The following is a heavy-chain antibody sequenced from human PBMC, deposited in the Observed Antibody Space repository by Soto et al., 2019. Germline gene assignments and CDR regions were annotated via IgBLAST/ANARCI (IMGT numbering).Heavy chain of an antibody. J-gene: IGHJ6*02. CDR3: ARFWDILTGPPPYGMDV. CDR1: GGSISRGCYY. V-gene: IGHV4-31*11. D-gene: IGHD3-9*01. Sequence: PSETLSLPCAVSGGSISRGCYYRSWIRQYPGKGLEWIGYIYYSGITYYNSSLKSRVSISVDTSKNQFSLKLTSVTAADTAVYYCARFWDILTGPPPYGMDVWGQGTTVTVSS. CDR2: IYYSGIT.